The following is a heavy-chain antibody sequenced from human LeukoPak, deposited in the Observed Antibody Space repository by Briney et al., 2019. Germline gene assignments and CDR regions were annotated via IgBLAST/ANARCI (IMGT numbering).Heavy chain of an antibody. CDR3: AGGGYDYGDYTQWAVAGGFDY. Sequence: GGSLRLSCAASGFTFSDYYMSWIRQAPGKGLEWVSYISSSGSTIYYADSVKGRFTISRDNAKNSLYLQMNSLRAEGRAVYYWAGGGYDYGDYTQWAVAGGFDYWGQGTLVTVSS. V-gene: IGHV3-11*01. D-gene: IGHD4-17*01. CDR2: ISSSGSTI. CDR1: GFTFSDYY. J-gene: IGHJ4*02.